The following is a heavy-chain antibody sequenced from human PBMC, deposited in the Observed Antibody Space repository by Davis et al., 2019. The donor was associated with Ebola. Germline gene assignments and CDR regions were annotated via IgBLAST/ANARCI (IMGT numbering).Heavy chain of an antibody. Sequence: ASVKVSCKASGYTFTSYGISWVRQAPGQGLEWMGWISAYNGNTNYAQKFQGWVTMTRDTSISTAYMELSRLRSDDTAVYYCARGDYNWFDPWGQGTLVTVSS. V-gene: IGHV1-18*01. D-gene: IGHD2-21*01. CDR1: GYTFTSYG. CDR3: ARGDYNWFDP. CDR2: ISAYNGNT. J-gene: IGHJ5*02.